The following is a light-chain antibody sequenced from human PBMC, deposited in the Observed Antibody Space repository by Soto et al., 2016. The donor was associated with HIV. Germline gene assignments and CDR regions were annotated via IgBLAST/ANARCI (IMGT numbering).Light chain of an antibody. V-gene: IGLV3-21*02. CDR2: DDK. CDR3: QVWDSSSDYSGV. J-gene: IGLJ3*02. Sequence: SYVLTQPPSVSVAPGQTARITCGGNNIGRKNVHWYQQRPGQAPLPVVYDDKVRPSGIPERFSGSNSGNTAIPTISRVEAGDEADYYCQVWDSSSDYSGVFGGGTKLTVL. CDR1: NIGRKN.